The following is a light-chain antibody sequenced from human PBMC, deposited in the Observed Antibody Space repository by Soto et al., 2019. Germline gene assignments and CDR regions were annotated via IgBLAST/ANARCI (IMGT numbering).Light chain of an antibody. CDR1: SSDIGAYNY. CDR2: EVS. CDR3: SSHRGSISFYV. J-gene: IGLJ1*01. Sequence: QSVLTQPASVSGSPGQSITISCTGTSSDIGAYNYVSWYQQHPGKAPKLMISEVSNRPSGISIRFSGSKSGNTASLTISGLQAEDEADYYCSSHRGSISFYVFGTGTKGTVL. V-gene: IGLV2-14*01.